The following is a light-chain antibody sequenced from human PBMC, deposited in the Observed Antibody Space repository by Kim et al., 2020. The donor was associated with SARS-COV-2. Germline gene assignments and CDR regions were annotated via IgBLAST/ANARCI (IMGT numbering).Light chain of an antibody. Sequence: SYELTQPPSVSVSPGQTATITCSGDKVGYKHVSWYQQKPGQSPVVVIYQDTKRPSGIPERFSGPNSGNTATLTISATQPLDEADYYCQAWDSITECVFGT. J-gene: IGLJ1*01. CDR1: KVGYKH. CDR3: QAWDSITECV. CDR2: QDT. V-gene: IGLV3-1*01.